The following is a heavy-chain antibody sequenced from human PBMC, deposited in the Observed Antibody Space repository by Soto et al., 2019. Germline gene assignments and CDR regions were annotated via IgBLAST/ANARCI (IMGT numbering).Heavy chain of an antibody. CDR3: ARGTVAAAGIMPFDY. Sequence: QVQLQESGPGLVKPSQTLSLTCTVSGGSISSGGYYWSWIRQHPGKGLEWIGYIYYSGSTYYNPSLKSRVTIXXDXSXXQFSLKLSSVTAADTAVYYCARGTVAAAGIMPFDYWGQGTLVTVSS. CDR2: IYYSGST. CDR1: GGSISSGGYY. V-gene: IGHV4-31*03. J-gene: IGHJ4*02. D-gene: IGHD6-13*01.